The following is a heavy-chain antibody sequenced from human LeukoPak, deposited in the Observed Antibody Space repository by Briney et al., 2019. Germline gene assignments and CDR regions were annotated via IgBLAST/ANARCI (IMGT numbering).Heavy chain of an antibody. D-gene: IGHD6-19*01. CDR3: ARGQGIAVAEPPDY. J-gene: IGHJ4*02. Sequence: SSETLSLTCAVYGGSFSGYYWSWIRQPPGKGLEWIGEINHSGSTNYNPSLKSRVTISVDTSKNQFSLKLSSVTAADTAVYYYARGQGIAVAEPPDYWGQGTLVTVSS. CDR2: INHSGST. CDR1: GGSFSGYY. V-gene: IGHV4-34*01.